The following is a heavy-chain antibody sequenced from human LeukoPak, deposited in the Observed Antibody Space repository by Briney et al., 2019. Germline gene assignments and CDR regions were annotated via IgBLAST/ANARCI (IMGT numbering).Heavy chain of an antibody. J-gene: IGHJ6*02. CDR1: GYSFTSYW. CDR3: ARHRNGGNFPNYYYGMDV. V-gene: IGHV5-51*01. D-gene: IGHD4-23*01. Sequence: GESLKISCKGSGYSFTSYWIGWVRQMPGKGLEWMGIIYPGDSDTRYSPSFQGQVTISADKSISTAYLQWSSLKASDTAMYYCARHRNGGNFPNYYYGMDVWGQGTTVTVSS. CDR2: IYPGDSDT.